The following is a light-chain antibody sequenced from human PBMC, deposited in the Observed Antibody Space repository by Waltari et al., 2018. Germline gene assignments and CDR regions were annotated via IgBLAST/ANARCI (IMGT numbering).Light chain of an antibody. V-gene: IGKV1-12*01. J-gene: IGKJ5*01. CDR2: AAS. CDR1: QGISHW. Sequence: IRMTQSPSTVSASVGDTVTLTCRASQGISHWLAWYQQRPGKAPQLLIYAASSVRPGVPSRFSGSGSVADFTLTITDLRPEGFGAFFCQQTNTFPRTFGQGTRLKIK. CDR3: QQTNTFPRT.